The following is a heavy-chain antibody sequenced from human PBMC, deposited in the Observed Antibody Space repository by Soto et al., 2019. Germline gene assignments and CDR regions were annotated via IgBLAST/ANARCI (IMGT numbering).Heavy chain of an antibody. V-gene: IGHV4-39*01. CDR2: IYYTGST. CDR1: GGSISSDGYY. CDR3: ARSVARSIAAMDV. Sequence: QLQLQESGPGLVKPSETLSLTCTVSGGSISSDGYYWGWIRQPPGKGPEWIGTIYYTGSTDYNPSVKSRVTVSVDTCKNQFSLKLTSMTAADTAVYYCARSVARSIAAMDVWGQGTTVTVSS. D-gene: IGHD6-6*01. J-gene: IGHJ6*02.